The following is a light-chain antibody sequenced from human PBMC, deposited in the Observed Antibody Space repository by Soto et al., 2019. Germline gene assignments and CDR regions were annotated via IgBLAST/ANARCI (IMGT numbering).Light chain of an antibody. V-gene: IGKV3-11*01. CDR2: DAS. CDR1: QSVSSY. Sequence: EIVLTQSPATLSLSPGERATLSCRASQSVSSYLAWYQQKPGQAPRLLIYDASNRATGIPARFSGSGSGTDFTLTISSLDPEDFAVYYCQQRSNWPPFTFGPGTKVDSK. J-gene: IGKJ3*01. CDR3: QQRSNWPPFT.